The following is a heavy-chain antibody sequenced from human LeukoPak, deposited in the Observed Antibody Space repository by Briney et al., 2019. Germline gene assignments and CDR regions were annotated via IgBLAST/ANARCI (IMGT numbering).Heavy chain of an antibody. Sequence: GGSLRLSCAASGFTFSSYAMSWVRQAPGKGLEWVSSISSSSSSIYYADSVKGRFTISRDNAKNSLYLQMNTLRAEDTAVYYCATDRIGYQLSDYWGQGTLVTVSS. J-gene: IGHJ4*02. CDR3: ATDRIGYQLSDY. D-gene: IGHD2-2*01. CDR2: ISSSSSSI. CDR1: GFTFSSYA. V-gene: IGHV3-21*01.